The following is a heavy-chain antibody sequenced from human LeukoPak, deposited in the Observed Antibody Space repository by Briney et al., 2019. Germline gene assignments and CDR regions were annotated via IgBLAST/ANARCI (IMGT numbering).Heavy chain of an antibody. CDR2: IYYSGST. CDR1: GGSISSYY. Sequence: SETLSLTCTVSGGSISSYYWSWIRQPPGKGLEWIGYIYYSGSTNYNPSLKSRVTISVDTSKNQFSLKLSSVTAADTAVYYCAGVGEVFDAFDIWGQGTMVTVSS. V-gene: IGHV4-59*01. J-gene: IGHJ3*02. D-gene: IGHD3-16*01. CDR3: AGVGEVFDAFDI.